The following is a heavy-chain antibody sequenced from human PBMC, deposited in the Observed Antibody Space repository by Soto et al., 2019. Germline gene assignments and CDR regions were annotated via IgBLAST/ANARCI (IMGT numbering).Heavy chain of an antibody. J-gene: IGHJ6*02. CDR3: ARNSQWLVGGDYYYYGMDV. CDR2: IIPIFGTA. CDR1: GGTFSSYA. Sequence: QVQLVQSGAEVKKPGSSVKVFCKASGGTFSSYAISWVRQAPGQGLEWMGGIIPIFGTANYAQKFQGRVTITADESTSTAYMELSSLRSEDTAVYYCARNSQWLVGGDYYYYGMDVWGQGTTVTVSS. D-gene: IGHD6-19*01. V-gene: IGHV1-69*01.